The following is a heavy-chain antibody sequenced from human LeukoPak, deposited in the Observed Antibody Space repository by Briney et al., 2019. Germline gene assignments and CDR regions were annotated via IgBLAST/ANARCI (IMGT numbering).Heavy chain of an antibody. CDR3: GMSGDRVPLQDDVYDV. V-gene: IGHV5-51*01. CDR1: GYSFTSYC. Sequence: GESLKISCKVSGYSFTSYCIGWVRQMPGKGLEWMGIIYPGDSGPTYSPSFQGQVTISVDRSISTAYLQWSSLQASDTAMYYCGMSGDRVPLQDDVYDVWGQGTMVTVST. J-gene: IGHJ3*01. D-gene: IGHD1-26*01. CDR2: IYPGDSGP.